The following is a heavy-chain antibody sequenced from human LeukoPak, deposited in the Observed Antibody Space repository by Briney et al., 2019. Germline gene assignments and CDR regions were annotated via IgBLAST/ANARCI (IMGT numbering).Heavy chain of an antibody. CDR2: IGCVSTTP. D-gene: IGHD6-6*01. CDR1: CFNFYTFN. CDR3: ARVKYSSSFTLRRDFFDS. J-gene: IGHJ4*02. V-gene: IGHV3-48*01. Sequence: GGSLRCSPSGACFNFYTFNLNRGPPGPGQGGVGGFKIGCVSTTPNYADSVKGRFIISRDNAENSLHLQMNSLRAEDTGVYYCARVKYSSSFTLRRDFFDSWGQGTLVIVSS.